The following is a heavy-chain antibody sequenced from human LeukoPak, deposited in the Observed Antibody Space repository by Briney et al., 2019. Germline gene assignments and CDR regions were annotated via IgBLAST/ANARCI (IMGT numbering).Heavy chain of an antibody. CDR3: ARGMGTDYYYYYGMDV. Sequence: AGSLRLSCAASGFTFSSYSMNWVRQAPGKGLEWVSSISSSSSYIYYADSVKGRFTISRDNAKNSLYLQMNSLRAEDTAVYYCARGMGTDYYYYYGMDVWGQGTTVTVSS. V-gene: IGHV3-21*01. CDR2: ISSSSSYI. J-gene: IGHJ6*02. CDR1: GFTFSSYS. D-gene: IGHD2-21*02.